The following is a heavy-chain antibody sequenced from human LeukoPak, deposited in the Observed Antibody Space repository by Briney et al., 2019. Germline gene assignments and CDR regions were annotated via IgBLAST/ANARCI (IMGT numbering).Heavy chain of an antibody. J-gene: IGHJ4*02. CDR1: GFTFSSYG. V-gene: IGHV3-30*02. CDR3: AKEKKWELPFDY. D-gene: IGHD1-26*01. CDR2: IRYDGSNK. Sequence: GGSLRLSCAASGFTFSSYGMHWVRQAPGKGLEWVAFIRYDGSNKYYADSVKGRFTISRDNSKNTLYLQMNSLRAEDTAVYYCAKEKKWELPFDYWGQGTLDTVSS.